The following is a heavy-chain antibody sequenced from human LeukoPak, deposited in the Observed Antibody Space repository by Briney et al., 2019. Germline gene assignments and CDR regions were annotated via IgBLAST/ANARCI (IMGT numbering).Heavy chain of an antibody. Sequence: SDTLSLTCTVSGPSMRVYCSSVTRHPAGEGLEWIGRNHLSGTTYFNTSIKSRVTMSVDTPQSQFTLRLTSMTAADTARYCCARGDYYDGGGRNWFDPWGQGILVAVSS. CDR1: GPSMRVYC. J-gene: IGHJ5*02. D-gene: IGHD3-16*01. CDR3: ARGDYYDGGGRNWFDP. CDR2: NHLSGTT. V-gene: IGHV4-4*07.